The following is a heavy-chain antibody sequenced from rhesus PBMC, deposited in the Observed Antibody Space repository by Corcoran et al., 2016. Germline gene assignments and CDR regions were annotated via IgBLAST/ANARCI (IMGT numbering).Heavy chain of an antibody. D-gene: IGHD3-3*01. CDR1: GFTFSSYE. CDR2: ISESGDTI. CDR3: TRVQYQYYFDY. V-gene: IGHV3-100*02. J-gene: IGHJ4*01. Sequence: DVQLVESGGGLVKPGGSLRLACVASGFTFSSYEMHWVRQASGKGLEWVAVISESGDTINYADSVKGRFTISRDNAKNSLFLQMNSLRAEDMAVYYCTRVQYQYYFDYWGQGVLVTVSS.